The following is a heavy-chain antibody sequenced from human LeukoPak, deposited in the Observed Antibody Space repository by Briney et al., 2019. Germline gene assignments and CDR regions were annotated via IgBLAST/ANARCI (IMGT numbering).Heavy chain of an antibody. CDR2: ISSNSRTV. CDR3: ARGGASRPDY. CDR1: GFTFSYFG. V-gene: IGHV3-48*01. J-gene: IGHJ4*02. D-gene: IGHD6-6*01. Sequence: AGGSLRLSCAVSGFTFSYFGMNWVRQAPGKGLEWVSYISSNSRTVDYADSVKGRFTISRDNAKNSLYLQMNTLRAEDTAVYYCARGGASRPDYWGRGTLVSVSS.